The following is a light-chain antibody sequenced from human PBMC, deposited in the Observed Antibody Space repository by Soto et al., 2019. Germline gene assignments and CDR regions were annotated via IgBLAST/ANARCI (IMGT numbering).Light chain of an antibody. CDR1: SSDVGGYNY. J-gene: IGLJ1*01. V-gene: IGLV2-11*01. CDR3: CSHAGSYTYV. Sequence: ALTQPRSVSGSPGQSLTISCTGTSSDVGGYNYVSWYQQHPGKVPKLMIYDVTKRPSGVPDRFSGSKSGNTASLTISGLQAEDEADYYCCSHAGSYTYVFGTGTKLTVL. CDR2: DVT.